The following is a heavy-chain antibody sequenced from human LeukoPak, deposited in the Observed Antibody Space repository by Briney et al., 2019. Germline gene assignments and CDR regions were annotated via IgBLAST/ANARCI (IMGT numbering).Heavy chain of an antibody. Sequence: SQTLSLTCAISGDSVSSNSAAWNWIRQSPSRGLEWLGTTYYRSKWYNDYAVSVKSRITINPDTSKNQFSLQLNSVTPEDTAVYYCARDCWVGSSSETRNYYYGMDVWGQGTTVTVSS. J-gene: IGHJ6*02. D-gene: IGHD6-6*01. CDR1: GDSVSSNSAA. V-gene: IGHV6-1*01. CDR3: ARDCWVGSSSETRNYYYGMDV. CDR2: TYYRSKWYN.